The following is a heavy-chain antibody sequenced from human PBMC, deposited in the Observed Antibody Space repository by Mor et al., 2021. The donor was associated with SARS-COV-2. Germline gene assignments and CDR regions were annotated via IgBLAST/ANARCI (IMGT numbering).Heavy chain of an antibody. Sequence: KGLEWIGKIYYSGSTYYNPSLKSRVTISVDTSKNQFSLKLSSVTAADTAVYYCARRATTVVTPGAFDIWGQGTMVTVSS. J-gene: IGHJ3*02. D-gene: IGHD4-17*01. CDR3: ARRATTVVTPGAFDI. V-gene: IGHV4-39*07. CDR2: IYYSGST.